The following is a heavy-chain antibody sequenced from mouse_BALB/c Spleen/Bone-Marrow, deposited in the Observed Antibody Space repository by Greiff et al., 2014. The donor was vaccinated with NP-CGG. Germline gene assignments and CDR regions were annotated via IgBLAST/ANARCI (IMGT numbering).Heavy chain of an antibody. CDR2: ISYSGST. CDR1: GDSITSGY. Sequence: VQLKESGPSLVKPSQTLYLTCSVTGDSITSGYWNWVRKFPGNKLEYVGYISYSGSTYYNPSLKSRISITRDTSKNQYYLQLKSVTTYDTATYYCARFGYDYALDYWGQGTSVTVSS. J-gene: IGHJ4*01. V-gene: IGHV3-8*02. CDR3: ARFGYDYALDY. D-gene: IGHD2-2*01.